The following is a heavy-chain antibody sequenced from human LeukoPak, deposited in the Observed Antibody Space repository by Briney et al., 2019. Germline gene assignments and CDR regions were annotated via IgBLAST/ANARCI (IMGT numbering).Heavy chain of an antibody. V-gene: IGHV1-2*02. CDR2: INPNSGGT. CDR1: GYTFTGYY. CDR3: ARDAYGDYFRGYMDV. J-gene: IGHJ6*03. Sequence: GASVKVSCKASGYTFTGYYMHWVRQAPGQGLEWMGWINPNSGGTNYAQKFQGRVTMTRDTSISTAYMELSRLRSDDTAVYYCARDAYGDYFRGYMDVWSKGTTVTVSS. D-gene: IGHD4-17*01.